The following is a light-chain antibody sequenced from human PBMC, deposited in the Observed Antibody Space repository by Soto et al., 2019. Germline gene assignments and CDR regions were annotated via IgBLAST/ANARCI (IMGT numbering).Light chain of an antibody. CDR3: QQYGSSPRT. J-gene: IGKJ1*01. CDR2: GAS. Sequence: EILLTQSPGTLSSSPGERATLSCRASQSVSSSYLAWYQQKPGQAPRLLIYGASSRATGIPDRFSGSGSGTEFTLTISRLEPEDFAVYYCQQYGSSPRTFGQGTKVEIK. V-gene: IGKV3-20*01. CDR1: QSVSSSY.